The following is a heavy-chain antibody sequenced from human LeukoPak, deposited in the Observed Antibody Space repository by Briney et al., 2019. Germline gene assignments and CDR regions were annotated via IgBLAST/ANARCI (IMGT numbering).Heavy chain of an antibody. CDR3: ARGGWVDY. D-gene: IGHD1-26*01. J-gene: IGHJ4*02. CDR2: INHSGST. Sequence: SETLSLTCAVYGGSFSGYYWSWIRQPPGKGLEWIGEINHSGSTNYNPSLKSRVTISVDTSKNRFSLKLSSVTAADMAVYYCARGGWVDYWGQGTLVTVSS. CDR1: GGSFSGYY. V-gene: IGHV4-34*01.